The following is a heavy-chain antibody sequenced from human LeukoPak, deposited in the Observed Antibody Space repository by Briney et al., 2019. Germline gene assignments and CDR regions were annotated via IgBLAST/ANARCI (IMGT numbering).Heavy chain of an antibody. CDR3: ARDGGYGPGSYYFDY. D-gene: IGHD3-10*01. V-gene: IGHV4-59*01. CDR2: IYYSGST. J-gene: IGHJ4*02. CDR1: GGSISSYY. Sequence: SETLSLTCTVSGGSISSYYWSWIRQPPGKGLEWIGYIYYSGSTNYNPSLKSRVTISVDTSKNQFSLKLSSVTAADTAVYYCARDGGYGPGSYYFDYWGQGTLVTVSS.